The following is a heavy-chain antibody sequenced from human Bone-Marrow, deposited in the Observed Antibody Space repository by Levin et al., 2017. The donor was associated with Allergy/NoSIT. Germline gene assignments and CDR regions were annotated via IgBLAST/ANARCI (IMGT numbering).Heavy chain of an antibody. V-gene: IGHV3-13*01. CDR1: GFTFSSYD. CDR3: ARERSVAANPRYYDYGMDV. D-gene: IGHD2-15*01. J-gene: IGHJ6*02. CDR2: IGTAGDT. Sequence: PGGSLRLSCAASGFTFSSYDMHWVRQATGKGLEWVSAIGTAGDTYYPGSVKGRFTISRENAKNSLYLQMNSLRAGDTAVYYCARERSVAANPRYYDYGMDVWGQGTTVTVSS.